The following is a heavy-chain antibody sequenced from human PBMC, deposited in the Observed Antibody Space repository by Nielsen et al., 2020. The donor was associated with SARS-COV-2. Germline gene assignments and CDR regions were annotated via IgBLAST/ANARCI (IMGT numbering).Heavy chain of an antibody. V-gene: IGHV5-51*01. Sequence: GESLKISCKGSGYSFPTYWIGWVRQMPGKGLEWMGIIYPGYSDTRYSPSFQGQVTISADKSISTAYLQWSSLKASDTAKYYCARHTRSSSSFYYYYYMDVWGKGTTVTVSS. CDR1: GYSFPTYW. CDR3: ARHTRSSSSFYYYYYMDV. J-gene: IGHJ6*03. CDR2: IYPGYSDT. D-gene: IGHD6-6*01.